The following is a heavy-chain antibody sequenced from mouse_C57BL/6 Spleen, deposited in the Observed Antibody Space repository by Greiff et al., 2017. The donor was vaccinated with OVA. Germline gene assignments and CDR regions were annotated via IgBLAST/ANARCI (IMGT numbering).Heavy chain of an antibody. D-gene: IGHD1-1*01. J-gene: IGHJ3*01. CDR2: IYPGDGDT. CDR1: GYAFSSSW. V-gene: IGHV1-82*01. Sequence: QVQLKESGPELVKPGASVKISCKASGYAFSSSWMNWVKQRPGKGLEWIGRIYPGDGDTNYNGKFKGKATLTADKSSSTAYMQLSSLTSEDSAVYFCARVGFYGSSYEAWFAYWGQGTLVTVSA. CDR3: ARVGFYGSSYEAWFAY.